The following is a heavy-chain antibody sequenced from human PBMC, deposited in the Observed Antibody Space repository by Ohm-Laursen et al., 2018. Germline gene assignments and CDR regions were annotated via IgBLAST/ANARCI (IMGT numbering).Heavy chain of an antibody. Sequence: GASVKVSCKASGYTFTSYDINWVRQATGQGLEWMGWMNPNSGNTGYAQKFQGRVTMTRNTSISTAYMELSSLRSEDTAVYYCARGRTSAARVRYFDLWGRGTLVTVSS. CDR2: MNPNSGNT. CDR1: GYTFTSYD. D-gene: IGHD6-6*01. J-gene: IGHJ2*01. V-gene: IGHV1-8*01. CDR3: ARGRTSAARVRYFDL.